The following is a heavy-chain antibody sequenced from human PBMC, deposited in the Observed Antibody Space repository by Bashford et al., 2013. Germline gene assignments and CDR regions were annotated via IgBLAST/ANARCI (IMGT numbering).Heavy chain of an antibody. CDR3: ARVRGYCSGGSCYSLLYYYGMDV. J-gene: IGHJ6*02. Sequence: TLSLTCTVSVXPSVVTTGAGSGSPRKGLEWIGYIYYSGSTNYNPSLKSRVTISVDTSKNQFSLKLSSVTAADTAVYYCARVRGYCSGGSCYSLLYYYGMDVWGQGTTVTVSS. CDR1: VXPSVVTT. D-gene: IGHD2-15*01. CDR2: IYYSGST. V-gene: IGHV4-59*01.